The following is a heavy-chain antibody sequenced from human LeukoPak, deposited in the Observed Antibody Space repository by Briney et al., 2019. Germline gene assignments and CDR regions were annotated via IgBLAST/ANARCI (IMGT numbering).Heavy chain of an antibody. D-gene: IGHD5-12*01. V-gene: IGHV1-2*02. Sequence: ASVKVSCTASGYTFTGYYMHWVRQAPGQGLEWMGWINPNSGGTNYAQKFQGRVTMTRDTSISTAYMELSRLRSDDTAVYYCARVGLYRRGYSGYSYNYWGQGTLVTVSS. J-gene: IGHJ4*02. CDR3: ARVGLYRRGYSGYSYNY. CDR2: INPNSGGT. CDR1: GYTFTGYY.